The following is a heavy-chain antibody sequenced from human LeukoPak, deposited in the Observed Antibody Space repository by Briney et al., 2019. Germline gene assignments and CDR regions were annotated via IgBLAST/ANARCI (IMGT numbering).Heavy chain of an antibody. Sequence: GGSLRLSCAASGFTFSSYGMHWVRQAPGKGLEWVAVISYDGSNKYYADSVKGRFTISRDNSKNSLYLQMNSLRAEDTAVYYCARGERNWNYKAPDYWGQGTLVTVSS. CDR1: GFTFSSYG. CDR3: ARGERNWNYKAPDY. J-gene: IGHJ4*02. V-gene: IGHV3-30*03. D-gene: IGHD1-7*01. CDR2: ISYDGSNK.